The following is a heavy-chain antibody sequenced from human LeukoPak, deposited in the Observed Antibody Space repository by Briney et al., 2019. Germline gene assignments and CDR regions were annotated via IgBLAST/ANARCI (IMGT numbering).Heavy chain of an antibody. CDR3: AKWVSAYSSGWYYFDT. CDR2: ISGSGGTT. J-gene: IGHJ5*02. CDR1: GFTFSTYV. D-gene: IGHD6-19*01. Sequence: PGGSLRLSCAASGFTFSTYVMSWVRQAPGKGLEWVSGISGSGGTTNHADSVKGRFTISRDNSKNTLYLQMNSLRAEDTAVYYCAKWVSAYSSGWYYFDTWGQGTLVTVSS. V-gene: IGHV3-23*01.